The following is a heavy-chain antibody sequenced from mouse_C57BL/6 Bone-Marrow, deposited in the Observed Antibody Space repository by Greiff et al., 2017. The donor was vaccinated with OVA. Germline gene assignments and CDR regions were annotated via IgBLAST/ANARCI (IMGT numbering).Heavy chain of an antibody. CDR2: IDPANGNT. V-gene: IGHV14-3*01. CDR1: GFNIKNTY. D-gene: IGHD2-13*01. J-gene: IGHJ4*01. Sequence: EVQLQQSVAELVRPGASVKLSCTASGFNIKNTYMHWVKQRPEQGLEWIGRIDPANGNTKYAPKFQGKATITEDTSSNKAYLQLSSLTSADTAIYYCARSGGDYVFPNYYAMDYWGQGTSVTVSS. CDR3: ARSGGDYVFPNYYAMDY.